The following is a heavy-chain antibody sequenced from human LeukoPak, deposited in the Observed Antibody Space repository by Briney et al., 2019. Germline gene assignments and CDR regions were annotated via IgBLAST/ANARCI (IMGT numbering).Heavy chain of an antibody. D-gene: IGHD3-10*01. CDR1: VFTFSNFV. J-gene: IGHJ4*02. Sequence: SGRSLRLSCTASVFTFSNFVMSWVPQAPGKGVEWVSSNSDSGGTIYHTHSVKGRFTTSRDNSKKTLYLQMNSLRAEDTAVYYCAKDRAIRGGKGFDSWGQGTLVTVSS. CDR3: AKDRAIRGGKGFDS. V-gene: IGHV3-23*01. CDR2: NSDSGGTI.